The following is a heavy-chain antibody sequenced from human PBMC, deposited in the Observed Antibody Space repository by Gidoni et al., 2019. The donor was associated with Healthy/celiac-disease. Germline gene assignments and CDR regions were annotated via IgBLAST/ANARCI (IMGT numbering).Heavy chain of an antibody. CDR1: GGSISSSSYY. CDR3: ARLPSHRLGGADLKWLGFYFDY. D-gene: IGHD3-22*01. CDR2: IYYSGST. Sequence: QLQLQESGPGLVKPSETLSLTCTVSGGSISSSSYYWGWIRQPPGKGLEWIGSIYYSGSTYYNPSLKSRVTISVDTSKNQFSLKLSSVTAADTAVYYCARLPSHRLGGADLKWLGFYFDYWGQGTLVTVSS. J-gene: IGHJ4*02. V-gene: IGHV4-39*01.